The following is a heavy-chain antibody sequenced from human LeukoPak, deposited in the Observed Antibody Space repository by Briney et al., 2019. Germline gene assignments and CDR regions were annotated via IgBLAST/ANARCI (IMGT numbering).Heavy chain of an antibody. Sequence: GGSLRLSCAASGFTFNRYAMSWVRQAPGKGLEWVSIIYSGGTTYYADSVKGRFTISRDHSKNTLYLQMNSLRAEDTAVYYCARDSPLAGVDPWGQGTLVTVSS. J-gene: IGHJ5*02. CDR1: GFTFNRYA. CDR3: ARDSPLAGVDP. CDR2: IYSGGTT. V-gene: IGHV3-53*01. D-gene: IGHD3-10*01.